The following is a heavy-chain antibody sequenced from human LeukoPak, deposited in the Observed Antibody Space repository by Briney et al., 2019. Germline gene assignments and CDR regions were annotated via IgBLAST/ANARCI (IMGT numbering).Heavy chain of an antibody. Sequence: GGSLRLSCAASGFTFSNYEMDWVRQAPGKGLEWVSYISIDGKTIHYADSVKGRFTISRDNSKNTLYLELNSLRVEDTATFYCAKGQELDDGVFDSWGQGTMVTVSS. CDR1: GFTFSNYE. J-gene: IGHJ4*02. CDR3: AKGQELDDGVFDS. V-gene: IGHV3-48*03. D-gene: IGHD1-1*01. CDR2: ISIDGKTI.